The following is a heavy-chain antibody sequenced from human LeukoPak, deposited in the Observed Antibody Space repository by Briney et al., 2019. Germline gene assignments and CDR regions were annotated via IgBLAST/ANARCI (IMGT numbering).Heavy chain of an antibody. J-gene: IGHJ4*02. D-gene: IGHD3-3*01. V-gene: IGHV1-69-2*01. CDR2: VDPEDGKT. CDR1: GGTLSGYA. Sequence: ASVKVSCKASGGTLSGYAISWVRQAPGKGLEWMGRVDPEDGKTIYAEKFQGRVTITADTSTDTAYMELSSLRSEDTAVYYCATAPFWSGYYADYWGQGTLVTVSS. CDR3: ATAPFWSGYYADY.